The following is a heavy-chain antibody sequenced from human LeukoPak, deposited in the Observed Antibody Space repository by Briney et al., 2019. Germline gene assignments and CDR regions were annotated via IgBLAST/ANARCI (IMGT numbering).Heavy chain of an antibody. Sequence: GGSLRLACAASGLTFSSYWMQWVRQAPGKVLVWVSRINSDGSSTSYANSVKGRCTSATDNAKNTLYLQMSSLRVEDTAVYYCARKYASGTYPLDYWGQGILVTVSS. V-gene: IGHV3-74*01. D-gene: IGHD3-10*01. CDR2: INSDGSST. J-gene: IGHJ4*02. CDR1: GLTFSSYW. CDR3: ARKYASGTYPLDY.